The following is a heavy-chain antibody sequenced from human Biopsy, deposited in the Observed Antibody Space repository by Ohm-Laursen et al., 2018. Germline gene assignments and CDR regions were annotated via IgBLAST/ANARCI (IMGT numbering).Heavy chain of an antibody. CDR2: IITLLGIT. Sequence: GASVKVSCKASGGIFSSYAMSWVRQAPGQGLEWMGRIITLLGITNYAQKFQGRVTISADKSTSTAYMELSSLRSEDTAVYYCAREYPEGDVWGQGTTVTVSS. V-gene: IGHV1-69*04. CDR3: AREYPEGDV. CDR1: GGIFSSYA. D-gene: IGHD2-2*02. J-gene: IGHJ6*02.